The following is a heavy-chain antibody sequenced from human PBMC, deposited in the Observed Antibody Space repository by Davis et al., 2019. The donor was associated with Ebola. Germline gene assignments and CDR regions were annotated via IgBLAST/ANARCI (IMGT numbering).Heavy chain of an antibody. D-gene: IGHD2-15*01. CDR3: ARGFREVGWFDP. J-gene: IGHJ5*02. Sequence: ASVQVSCKASGYTFTNYGITWVRHAPGQGLEWLGWINPHNGNTNYAQNVQVRVTMTTDTSTTTAYMEVGSLRSDDTAVYYCARGFREVGWFDPWGQGTLVTVSS. V-gene: IGHV1-18*04. CDR2: INPHNGNT. CDR1: GYTFTNYG.